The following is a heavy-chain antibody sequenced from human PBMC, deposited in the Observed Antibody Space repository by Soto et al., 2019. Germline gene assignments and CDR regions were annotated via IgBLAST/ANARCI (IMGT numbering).Heavy chain of an antibody. CDR2: ISAYNGNT. CDR1: GYTFTSYG. CDR3: ARVPVRMQIYDILTGYYWFDWFDP. V-gene: IGHV1-18*01. Sequence: ASVKVSCKASGYTFTSYGISWVRQAPGQGLEWMGWISAYNGNTNYAQKLQGRVTMTTDTSTSTAYMELRSLRSDDTAVYYCARVPVRMQIYDILTGYYWFDWFDPWGQGTLVTVSS. J-gene: IGHJ5*02. D-gene: IGHD3-9*01.